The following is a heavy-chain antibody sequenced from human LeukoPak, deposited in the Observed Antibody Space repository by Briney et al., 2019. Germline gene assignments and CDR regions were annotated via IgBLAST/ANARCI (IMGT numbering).Heavy chain of an antibody. J-gene: IGHJ4*02. D-gene: IGHD3-22*01. CDR2: IIPIFGTA. Sequence: SVKVSCKASGGTFNSYAISWVRQAPGQGLEWMGGIIPIFGTANYAQKFQGRVTITADESTSTAYMELSSLRSEDTAVYYCARVVDSSGYYFDYWGQGTLVTVSS. CDR3: ARVVDSSGYYFDY. V-gene: IGHV1-69*13. CDR1: GGTFNSYA.